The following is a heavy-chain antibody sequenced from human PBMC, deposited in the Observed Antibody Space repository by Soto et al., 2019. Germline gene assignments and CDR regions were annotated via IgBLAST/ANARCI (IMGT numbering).Heavy chain of an antibody. D-gene: IGHD2-15*01. J-gene: IGHJ6*02. CDR2: MLYSGLT. CDR3: APLSVSLSGPYGIHV. CDR1: GFLVSSSDYY. Sequence: SETLSLTCSVSGFLVSSSDYYWAWIRQPPGKGLEWIGSMLYSGLTYYNPSLKSRVTLSVDTSKNQFSVRLNSVTASDTAVYYCAPLSVSLSGPYGIHVWGQGTTVT. V-gene: IGHV4-39*01.